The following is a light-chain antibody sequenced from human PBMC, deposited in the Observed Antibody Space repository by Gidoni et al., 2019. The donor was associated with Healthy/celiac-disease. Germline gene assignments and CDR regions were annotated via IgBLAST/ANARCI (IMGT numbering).Light chain of an antibody. CDR3: QQYNNWPLA. Sequence: EIVMTQSPATLSVSPGERATLSCRASQSVSSNLAWYQQKPGQAPRLLIYGASTRATGIPARCSGSGSGTEFTLTISSLQSEDFAVYYCQQYNNWPLAFGQGTKVEIK. CDR1: QSVSSN. J-gene: IGKJ1*01. CDR2: GAS. V-gene: IGKV3-15*01.